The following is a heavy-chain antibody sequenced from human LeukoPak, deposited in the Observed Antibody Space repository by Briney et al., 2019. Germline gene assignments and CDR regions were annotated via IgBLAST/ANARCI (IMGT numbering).Heavy chain of an antibody. D-gene: IGHD2-2*01. Sequence: SETLSLTCAVYGGSFSGYYWSWIRQPPVKGLEWIGEINHSGSTNYNPSLKSRVTISVDTSKNQFSLKLSSVTAADTAVYYCASRVVPAARAEYFQHWGQGTLVTVSS. J-gene: IGHJ1*01. CDR1: GGSFSGYY. CDR3: ASRVVPAARAEYFQH. CDR2: INHSGST. V-gene: IGHV4-34*01.